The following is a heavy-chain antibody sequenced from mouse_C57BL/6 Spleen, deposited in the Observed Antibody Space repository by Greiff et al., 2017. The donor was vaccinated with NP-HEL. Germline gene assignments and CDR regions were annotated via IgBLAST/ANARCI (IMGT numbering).Heavy chain of an antibody. J-gene: IGHJ4*01. Sequence: QVQLQQPGPELVKPGASVQLSCKASGYTFTSYWMHWVKQRPGQGLEWIGNINPRNGGTNYNEKFKSKATLTVDKSSSTAYMQLSSLTSEDSAVYDCARFDGYYDYAMDDGGQGTSVTVSS. CDR3: ARFDGYYDYAMDD. CDR1: GYTFTSYW. V-gene: IGHV1-53*01. CDR2: INPRNGGT. D-gene: IGHD2-3*01.